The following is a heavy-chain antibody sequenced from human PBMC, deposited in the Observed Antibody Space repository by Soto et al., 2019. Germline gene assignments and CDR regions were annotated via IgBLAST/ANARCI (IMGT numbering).Heavy chain of an antibody. CDR2: ISAYNGNT. CDR1: GYTFTSYG. CDR3: ARENGFDFWSGYCTGMKSYYGMDV. J-gene: IGHJ6*02. V-gene: IGHV1-18*04. D-gene: IGHD3-3*01. Sequence: ASVKVSCKASGYTFTSYGISWVRQAPGQGLEWMGWISAYNGNTNYAQKLQGRVTMTTDTSTSTAYMELRSLRSDDTAVYYCARENGFDFWSGYCTGMKSYYGMDVWGQGTTVTVSS.